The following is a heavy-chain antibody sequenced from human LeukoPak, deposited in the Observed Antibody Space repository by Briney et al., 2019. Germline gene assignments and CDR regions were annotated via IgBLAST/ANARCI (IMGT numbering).Heavy chain of an antibody. D-gene: IGHD1-26*01. J-gene: IGHJ5*02. CDR3: AKGNTMGAGVFDP. CDR2: IKHDGGDK. V-gene: IGHV3-7*01. CDR1: GFTFSSYE. Sequence: GGSLRLSCAASGFTFSSYEMNWVRQAPGKGLEWVANIKHDGGDKYYVDSVKGRFTISRDNAKNSLYLQMNSLRTEDTAVYYCAKGNTMGAGVFDPWGQGTLVTVSS.